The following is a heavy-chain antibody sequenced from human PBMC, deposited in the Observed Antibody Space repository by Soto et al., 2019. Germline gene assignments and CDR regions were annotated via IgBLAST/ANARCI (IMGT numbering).Heavy chain of an antibody. CDR2: ISYDGSNK. CDR1: GFTFSSYG. D-gene: IGHD2-21*02. Sequence: QVQLVESGGGVVQPGRSLRLSCAASGFTFSSYGMHWVRQAPGKGLEWVAVISYDGSNKYYADSVKGRFTISRDNSKNTLYLQMNSLRAEDTAVYYCAKGQGIVVVTAMLYWGQGTLVTVSS. J-gene: IGHJ4*02. CDR3: AKGQGIVVVTAMLY. V-gene: IGHV3-30*18.